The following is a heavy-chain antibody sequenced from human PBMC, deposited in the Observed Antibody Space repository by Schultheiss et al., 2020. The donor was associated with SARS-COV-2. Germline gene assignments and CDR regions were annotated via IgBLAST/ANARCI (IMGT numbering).Heavy chain of an antibody. CDR3: ARVCSGSNCFDP. J-gene: IGHJ5*02. D-gene: IGHD2-15*01. V-gene: IGHV3-23*01. CDR1: GFTFSSYA. Sequence: GESLKISCAASGFTFSSYAMSWVRQAPGKGLEWVSAISGSGGSTYYADSVKGRFTISRDNAKNSLYLQMNSLRAEDTAVYYCARVCSGSNCFDPWGQGTLVTVSS. CDR2: ISGSGGST.